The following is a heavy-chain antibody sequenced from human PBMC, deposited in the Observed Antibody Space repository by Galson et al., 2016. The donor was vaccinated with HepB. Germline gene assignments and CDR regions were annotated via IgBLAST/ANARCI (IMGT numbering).Heavy chain of an antibody. Sequence: SLRLSCAASGFTFSDHYMDWVRQAPGKGLEVVSSISRSGDSTDYADSVKGRITISRDNSKNTPSLQMNSLTADDTAIYYCVQGSTAPAVWGKGTTFTVSS. D-gene: IGHD1-26*01. J-gene: IGHJ6*04. V-gene: IGHV3-23*01. CDR1: GFTFSDHY. CDR2: ISRSGDST. CDR3: VQGSTAPAV.